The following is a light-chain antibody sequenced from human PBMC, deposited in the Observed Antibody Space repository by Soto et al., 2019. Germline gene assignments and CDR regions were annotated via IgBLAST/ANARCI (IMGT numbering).Light chain of an antibody. CDR2: RAS. J-gene: IGKJ1*01. CDR1: HTLTSW. CDR3: QHYNSYSET. Sequence: QMSQSAVALSGSTRDRVTITYLASHTLTSWLAWYPQKPGKAPKLLIYRASTLKSGVPSRFSGSGSGTEFTLTISSLQPDDFATYYCQHYNSYSETFGQGTKL. V-gene: IGKV1-5*03.